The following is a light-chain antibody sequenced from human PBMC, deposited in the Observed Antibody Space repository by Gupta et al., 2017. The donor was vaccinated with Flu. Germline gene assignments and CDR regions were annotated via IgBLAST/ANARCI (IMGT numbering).Light chain of an antibody. CDR2: ASS. CDR3: LQQNSFPRT. Sequence: DIQMTQSPSSLSASVGDRVTIPCRASHGIRNDLGWYQQTPGKAPKRLIYASSTGESGVPSRFSGSWTGTEFTLTISSLQPEDFANYSCLQQNSFPRTFGQGTKVEIK. CDR1: HGIRND. J-gene: IGKJ1*01. V-gene: IGKV1-17*01.